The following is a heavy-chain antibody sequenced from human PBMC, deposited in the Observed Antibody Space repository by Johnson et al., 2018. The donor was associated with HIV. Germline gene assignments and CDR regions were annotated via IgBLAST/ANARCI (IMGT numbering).Heavy chain of an antibody. Sequence: VQLVESGGGLVQPGRSLRLSCAASGFTFDDYAMHWVRQVPGKGLEWVSGITWNSGSIGYADSLKGRFTISRDKAKNSLYLQMNSLRVEDTAFYYCAKDIGEEGAFDIWGQGTTVTVSS. J-gene: IGHJ3*02. D-gene: IGHD3-16*01. CDR1: GFTFDDYA. V-gene: IGHV3-9*01. CDR2: ITWNSGSI. CDR3: AKDIGEEGAFDI.